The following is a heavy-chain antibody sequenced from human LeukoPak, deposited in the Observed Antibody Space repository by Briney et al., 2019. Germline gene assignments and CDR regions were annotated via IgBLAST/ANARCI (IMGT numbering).Heavy chain of an antibody. J-gene: IGHJ4*02. D-gene: IGHD6-19*01. CDR3: ARALGWGWYIG. CDR2: ISYDGSNK. V-gene: IGHV3-30-3*01. Sequence: GGSLGLSCAASGFTFSSYAMHWVRQAPGKGLEWVAVISYDGSNKYYADSVKGRFTISRDNSKNTLYLQMNSLRAEDTAVYYCARALGWGWYIGWGQGTLVTVSS. CDR1: GFTFSSYA.